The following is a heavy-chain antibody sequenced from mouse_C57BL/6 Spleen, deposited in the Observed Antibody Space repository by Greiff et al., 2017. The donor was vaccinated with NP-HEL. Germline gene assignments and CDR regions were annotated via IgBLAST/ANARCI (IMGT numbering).Heavy chain of an antibody. D-gene: IGHD1-1*01. CDR2: IDPETGGT. J-gene: IGHJ2*01. CDR1: GYTFTDYE. CDR3: TRWGYYGPPYYFDY. Sequence: VQLQQSGAELVRPGASVTLSCKASGYTFTDYEMHWVKQTPVHGLEWIGAIDPETGGTAYNQKFKGKAILTADKSSSTAYMELRSLTSEDSAVYYCTRWGYYGPPYYFDYWGQGTTLTVSS. V-gene: IGHV1-15*01.